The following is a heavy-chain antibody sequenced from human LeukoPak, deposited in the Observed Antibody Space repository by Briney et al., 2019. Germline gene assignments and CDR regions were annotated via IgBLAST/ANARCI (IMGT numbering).Heavy chain of an antibody. D-gene: IGHD1/OR15-1a*01. J-gene: IGHJ6*02. Sequence: SETLSLTCTVSGGSISSSSHYWGWIRQPPGDGLEWIGNIHNGGSTYYHPSLESRVTMSVDTSKNQVSLRLTSVTAADTAVYYCARSHCLASTCNNFYGMDVWGQGTTVTVSS. V-gene: IGHV4-39*01. CDR2: IHNGGST. CDR1: GGSISSSSHY. CDR3: ARSHCLASTCNNFYGMDV.